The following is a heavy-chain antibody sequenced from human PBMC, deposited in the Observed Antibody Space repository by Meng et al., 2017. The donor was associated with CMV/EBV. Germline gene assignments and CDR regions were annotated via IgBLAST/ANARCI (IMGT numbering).Heavy chain of an antibody. Sequence: SCTASGATFSSYAISWVRQAPGQGDEWMGGIIPILGIANYAKKFQGRVTITADKSTSTAYMELSSLRSEDTAVYYCARGEQLAPFDYWGQGTLVTVSS. CDR2: IIPILGIA. CDR1: GATFSSYA. J-gene: IGHJ4*02. CDR3: ARGEQLAPFDY. D-gene: IGHD6-6*01. V-gene: IGHV1-69*10.